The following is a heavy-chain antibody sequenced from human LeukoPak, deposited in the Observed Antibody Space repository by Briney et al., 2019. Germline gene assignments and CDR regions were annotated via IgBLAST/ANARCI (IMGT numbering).Heavy chain of an antibody. Sequence: GASVKVSCKASGYTFTSYGISWVRQAPGQGLEWMGWISAYNGNTNYAQKLQGRVTMTTDTSTSTAYMELRSLRSDDTAVYYCARDSPIAAYPQDKDGANWFDPWGQGTLVTVSS. CDR3: ARDSPIAAYPQDKDGANWFDP. CDR1: GYTFTSYG. V-gene: IGHV1-18*01. CDR2: ISAYNGNT. J-gene: IGHJ5*02. D-gene: IGHD6-13*01.